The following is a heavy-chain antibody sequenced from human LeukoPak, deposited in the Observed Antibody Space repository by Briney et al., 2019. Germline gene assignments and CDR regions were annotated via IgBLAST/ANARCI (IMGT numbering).Heavy chain of an antibody. J-gene: IGHJ4*02. Sequence: GGSLRLPCAASRFTFSSYSMNWVRQAPGKGLEWVSYISSSTSTIYYADSVKGRFTISRDNAKNSLYLQMNSLRAEDTAVYYCAREQDLDYWGQGTLVTVSS. CDR3: AREQDLDY. CDR2: ISSSTSTI. V-gene: IGHV3-48*01. CDR1: RFTFSSYS.